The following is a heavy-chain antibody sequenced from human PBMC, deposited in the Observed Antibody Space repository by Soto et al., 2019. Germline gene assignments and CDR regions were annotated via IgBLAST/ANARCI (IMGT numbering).Heavy chain of an antibody. CDR1: GGTFSSYA. J-gene: IGHJ3*02. CDR2: IIPIFGTA. V-gene: IGHV1-69*13. D-gene: IGHD5-12*01. CDR3: ARQMATIQCPYTSCDFDI. Sequence: ASVKVSCKASGGTFSSYAISWVRQAPGQGLEWMGGIIPIFGTANYAQKFQGRVTITADESTSTAYMELSSLRSEDTAVYYCARQMATIQCPYTSCDFDIWGQGTMVTVSS.